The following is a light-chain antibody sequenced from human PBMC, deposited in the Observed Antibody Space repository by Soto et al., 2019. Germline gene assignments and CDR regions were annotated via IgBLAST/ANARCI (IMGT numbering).Light chain of an antibody. CDR1: QSVTSSY. Sequence: EIVLAQSPGTLSLSPGERATLSCRASQSVTSSYLAWYQQKPGQAPRLLIFGASYRATGIPARFSGSGSGTEFNLTISSLQSEDFAVYFCQQYDDWLRLTFGGGTKVDI. V-gene: IGKV3-20*01. CDR3: QQYDDWLRLT. J-gene: IGKJ4*01. CDR2: GAS.